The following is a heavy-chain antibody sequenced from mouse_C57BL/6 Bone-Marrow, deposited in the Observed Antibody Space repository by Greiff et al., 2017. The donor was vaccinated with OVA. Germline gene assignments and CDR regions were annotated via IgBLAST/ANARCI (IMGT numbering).Heavy chain of an antibody. CDR2: INPNNGGT. CDR3: ASRGTTVDWYFDV. J-gene: IGHJ1*03. Sequence: VQLQQSGPELVKPGASVKLPCKASGYTFTDYNMAWVKQSPGKSLEWIGDINPNNGGTIYTQNFKGKATLTVDKSSSPAYMELRSLTSEDTAVYDCASRGTTVDWYFDVWGTGTTVTVSS. V-gene: IGHV1-18*01. D-gene: IGHD1-1*01. CDR1: GYTFTDYN.